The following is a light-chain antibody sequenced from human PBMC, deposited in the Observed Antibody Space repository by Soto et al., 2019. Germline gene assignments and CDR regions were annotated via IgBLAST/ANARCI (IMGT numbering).Light chain of an antibody. CDR1: QGISNY. Sequence: DILMTQSPSSLSASVGDRVTITCRASQGISNYLAWFQQKPGKAPKSLIYAASNLQSGVPSKFSGIGSGTDFTLTIRCLQPEDFATYYCQPYNSYPRTFGQGTKVEIK. V-gene: IGKV1-16*02. CDR3: QPYNSYPRT. CDR2: AAS. J-gene: IGKJ1*01.